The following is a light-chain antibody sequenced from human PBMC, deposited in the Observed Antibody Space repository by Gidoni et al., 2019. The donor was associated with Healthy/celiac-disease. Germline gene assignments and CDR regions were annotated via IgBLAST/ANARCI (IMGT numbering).Light chain of an antibody. CDR1: SNNVGSYNL. V-gene: IGLV2-23*02. J-gene: IGLJ1*01. Sequence: QSALTQPASVAGSPGQSSTISCTGASNNVGSYNLVSWYQQHPVKAPKLMIYEVNERPPGVSNRFSGSKSGNTASLTISGLHAEDEAHYYCSSYAPTSPYVFGTGTKVTVL. CDR3: SSYAPTSPYV. CDR2: EVN.